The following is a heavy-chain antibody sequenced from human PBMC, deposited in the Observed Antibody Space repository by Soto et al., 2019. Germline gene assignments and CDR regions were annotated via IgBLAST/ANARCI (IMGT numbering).Heavy chain of an antibody. J-gene: IGHJ6*01. CDR3: SRGFVCTDGVWYKGYYYYGFGV. CDR1: GFTFSSYS. Sequence: EVPLMESGGGLVQPGGSLRLSCAASGFTFSSYSMNWVRQTPGKGLEWLSYISSTSSTIYYADSVKGRFTISRDNANXXLYLQMTSLRDEDTAVYYGSRGFVCTDGVWYKGYYYYGFGVWGHGTMVTVSS. V-gene: IGHV3-48*02. CDR2: ISSTSSTI. D-gene: IGHD2-8*01.